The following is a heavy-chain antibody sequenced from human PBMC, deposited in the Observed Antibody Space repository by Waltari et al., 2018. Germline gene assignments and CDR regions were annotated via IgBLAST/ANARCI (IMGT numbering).Heavy chain of an antibody. Sequence: QLQLQESGPGLVKPSETLSLTCTVSGGSISSSSYYWGWIRQPPGKGLEWIGSSYYSGSTYYNPSLKRRVTISVDTSKNQFSLKLSSVTAADTAAYYCMARDDYVWGSYFVDYWGQGTLVTVSS. CDR2: SYYSGST. D-gene: IGHD3-16*01. CDR1: GGSISSSSYY. CDR3: MARDDYVWGSYFVDY. J-gene: IGHJ4*02. V-gene: IGHV4-39*01.